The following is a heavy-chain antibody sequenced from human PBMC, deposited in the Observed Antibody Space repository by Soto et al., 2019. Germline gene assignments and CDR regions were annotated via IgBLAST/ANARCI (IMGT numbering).Heavy chain of an antibody. CDR3: AISLRRVDWETYYFDP. CDR2: IYPGDPDS. Sequence: PGESLKISCKVSGYSFSTSWMGWVRQLPGKGLEWMGIIYPGDPDSRSGPSFEGHVTFSVDKSISTAYLEWSSLTSSAHALYFCAISLRRVDWETYYFDPWGQGTLVTVSS. V-gene: IGHV5-51*01. CDR1: GYSFSTSW. J-gene: IGHJ5*02. D-gene: IGHD3-9*01.